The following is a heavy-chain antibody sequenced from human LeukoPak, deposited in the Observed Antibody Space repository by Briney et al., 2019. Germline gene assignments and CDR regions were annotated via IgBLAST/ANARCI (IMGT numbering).Heavy chain of an antibody. CDR1: GFTFSSYA. CDR2: ISGSGGST. CDR3: ARGLMGGYPHFDY. V-gene: IGHV3-23*01. Sequence: GGSLRLSCAASGFTFSSYAMSWVRQAPGKGLEWVSAISGSGGSTYYADSVKGRFTISRDNAKNSLYLQMNSLRAEDTALYYCARGLMGGYPHFDYWGQGTLVTVSS. J-gene: IGHJ4*02. D-gene: IGHD2-8*01.